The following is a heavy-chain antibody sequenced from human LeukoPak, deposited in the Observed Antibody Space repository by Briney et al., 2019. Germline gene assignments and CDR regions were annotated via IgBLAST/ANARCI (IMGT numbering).Heavy chain of an antibody. CDR1: GGSFSGYY. J-gene: IGHJ4*02. CDR3: ARERRGRYYDSSGYVFDY. Sequence: SETLSLTCAVYGGSFSGYYWSWIRQPPGKGLEWIGEINHSGSTNYNPSLKSRVTISVDTSKNQFSLKLSSVTAADTAVYYCARERRGRYYDSSGYVFDYWGQGTLVTVSS. D-gene: IGHD3-22*01. CDR2: INHSGST. V-gene: IGHV4-34*01.